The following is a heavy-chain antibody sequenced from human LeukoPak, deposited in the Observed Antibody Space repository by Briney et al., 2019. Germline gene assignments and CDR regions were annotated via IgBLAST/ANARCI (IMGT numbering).Heavy chain of an antibody. CDR3: ARGPPRGYSYGYYFDY. Sequence: SETLSLTCTVSGGSISSYYWSWIRQPPGKGLEWIGEINHSGSTNYNPSLKSRVTISVDTSKNQFSLKLSSVTAADTAVYYCARGPPRGYSYGYYFDYWGQGTLVTVSS. CDR1: GGSISSYY. V-gene: IGHV4-34*01. CDR2: INHSGST. J-gene: IGHJ4*02. D-gene: IGHD5-18*01.